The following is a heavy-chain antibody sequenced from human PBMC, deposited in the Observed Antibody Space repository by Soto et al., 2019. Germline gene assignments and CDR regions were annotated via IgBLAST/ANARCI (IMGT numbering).Heavy chain of an antibody. CDR3: ARGRGYCSGSSCYVDF. CDR1: GFTFSSYW. CDR2: INIDGSST. V-gene: IGHV3-74*01. J-gene: IGHJ4*02. Sequence: EVQLVESGGGLVQPGGSLRLSCAASGFTFSSYWMHWVRQAPGKGLVWVSRINIDGSSTSYADSMKGRFTISRDNGKNRLYLQMNSLRVEDTAVYYCARGRGYCSGSSCYVDFWGQGTLVTVSS. D-gene: IGHD2-15*01.